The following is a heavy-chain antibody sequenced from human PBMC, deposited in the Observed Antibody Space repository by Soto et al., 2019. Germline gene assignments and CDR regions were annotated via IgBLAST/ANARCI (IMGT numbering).Heavy chain of an antibody. D-gene: IGHD5-12*01. V-gene: IGHV5-51*01. CDR2: IFPGDSDT. CDR3: ARVDGPFDF. J-gene: IGHJ4*02. Sequence: PGESLKISCKASGYNFNIYWIGWVRQMPGKGLEWMGIIFPGDSDTIYNPSFQGQVAISADKSITPPYLQWSTRRASDTGMYYCARVDGPFDFWGQGTRVTVSS. CDR1: GYNFNIYW.